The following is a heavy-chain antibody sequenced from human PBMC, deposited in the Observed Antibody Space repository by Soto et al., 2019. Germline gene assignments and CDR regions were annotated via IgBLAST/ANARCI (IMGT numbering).Heavy chain of an antibody. CDR2: IKSKTDGGTT. Sequence: GGSLRLSCAASGFTFINAWMSWVRQAPGKGLEWVGRIKSKTDGGTTDYAAPVKGRFTISRDDSKNTLYLQMNSLKTEDTAVYYCITEGRFWSGYFFYYGMDVWGQGTTVTVSS. J-gene: IGHJ6*02. V-gene: IGHV3-15*01. CDR3: ITEGRFWSGYFFYYGMDV. CDR1: GFTFINAW. D-gene: IGHD3-3*01.